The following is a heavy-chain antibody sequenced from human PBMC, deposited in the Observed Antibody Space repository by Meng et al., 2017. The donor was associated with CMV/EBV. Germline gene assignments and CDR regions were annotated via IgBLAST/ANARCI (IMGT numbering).Heavy chain of an antibody. CDR3: ARRLGCSSTSCPYYFDY. Sequence: QVPVVLAGAAVKKAGSSVKGSRKASGGTFSSYAISWVRQAPGQGLEWMGGIIPIFGTANYAQKFQGRVTITADESTSTAYMELSSLRSEDTAVYYCARRLGCSSTSCPYYFDYWGQGTLVTVSS. V-gene: IGHV1-69*12. D-gene: IGHD2-2*01. CDR2: IIPIFGTA. CDR1: GGTFSSYA. J-gene: IGHJ4*02.